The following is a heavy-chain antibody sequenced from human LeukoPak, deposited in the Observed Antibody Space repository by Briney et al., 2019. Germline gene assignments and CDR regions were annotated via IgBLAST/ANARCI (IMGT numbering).Heavy chain of an antibody. D-gene: IGHD6-13*01. Sequence: SETLSLTCTVSGGSISSYYWSWIRQPPGKGLEWIGYIYYSGSTNYNPSLKSRVTISVDTSKNQFSLKLSSVTAADTAVYYCARGLGSSWGYYYYGMDVWGQGTTVTVSS. CDR3: ARGLGSSWGYYYYGMDV. CDR1: GGSISSYY. J-gene: IGHJ6*02. V-gene: IGHV4-59*08. CDR2: IYYSGST.